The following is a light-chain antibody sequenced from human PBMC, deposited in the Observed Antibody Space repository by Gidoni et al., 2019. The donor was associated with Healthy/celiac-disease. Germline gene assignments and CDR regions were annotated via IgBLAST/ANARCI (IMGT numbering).Light chain of an antibody. V-gene: IGKV2-28*01. CDR2: LGS. CDR3: MQALQTPPT. J-gene: IGKJ4*01. CDR1: QSLLHSNGYHY. Sequence: VMTPSPLSLPVTPGEPASISCRSSQSLLHSNGYHYLEWYLQKPGQSPQLLIYLGSNRASGVPDRFSGSGSGTDFTLKISRVEAEDVGVYYCMQALQTPPTFXGXTKVEIK.